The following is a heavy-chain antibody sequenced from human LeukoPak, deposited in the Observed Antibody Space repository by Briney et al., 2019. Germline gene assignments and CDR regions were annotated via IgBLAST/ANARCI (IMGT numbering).Heavy chain of an antibody. CDR1: GHTFTSYD. J-gene: IGHJ4*02. CDR2: INPNSGGT. CDR3: ARAHNWGFTTHVDY. D-gene: IGHD7-27*01. Sequence: GASVKVSCKASGHTFTSYDINWVRQATGQGLEWMGWINPNSGGTNYAQKFQGRVTMTRDTSISTAYMELSRLRSDDTAVYYCARAHNWGFTTHVDYWGQGTLVTVSS. V-gene: IGHV1-2*02.